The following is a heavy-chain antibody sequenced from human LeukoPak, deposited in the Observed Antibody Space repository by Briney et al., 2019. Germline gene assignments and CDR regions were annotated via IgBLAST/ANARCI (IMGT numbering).Heavy chain of an antibody. CDR3: ARDLYYDSSGSIDY. V-gene: IGHV4-59*12. D-gene: IGHD3-22*01. CDR2: IYYSGST. J-gene: IGHJ4*02. CDR1: GGSISSYY. Sequence: SETLSLTCTVSGGSISSYYWSWIRQPPGKGLEWIGYIYYSGSTNYNPSLKSRVTISVDTSKNQFSLKLSSVTAADTAVYYCARDLYYDSSGSIDYWGQGTLVTVSS.